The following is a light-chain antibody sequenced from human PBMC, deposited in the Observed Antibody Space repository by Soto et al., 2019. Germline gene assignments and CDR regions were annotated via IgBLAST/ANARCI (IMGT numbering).Light chain of an antibody. V-gene: IGKV3-20*01. J-gene: IGKJ2*01. CDR3: LQYGSSPYT. CDR1: QSVSSSY. Sequence: EIVLTQSPGTLSLSPGERATLSCRASQSVSSSYLAWYQQKPGQAPRPLIYGASSRATGIPDRFSGSGSGTDFTLTISRLAPEVFAVYYCLQYGSSPYTFGQGTKLEIK. CDR2: GAS.